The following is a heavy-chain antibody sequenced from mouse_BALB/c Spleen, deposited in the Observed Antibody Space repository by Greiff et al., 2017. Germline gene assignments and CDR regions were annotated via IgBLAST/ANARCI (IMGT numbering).Heavy chain of an antibody. CDR1: GFSLNGYG. Sequence: VMLVESGPGLVAPSQSLSITCTVSGFSLNGYGVNWVRQPPGKGLEWLGMIWGDGSTDYNSALKSRLSISKDNSKSQVFLKMNSLQTDATARYYCAREVDWFAYWGQGTLVTVSA. CDR3: AREVDWFAY. CDR2: IWGDGST. V-gene: IGHV2-6-7*01. J-gene: IGHJ3*01.